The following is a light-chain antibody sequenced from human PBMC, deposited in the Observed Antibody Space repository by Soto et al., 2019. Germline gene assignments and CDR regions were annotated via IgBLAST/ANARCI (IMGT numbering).Light chain of an antibody. Sequence: EIVMTQSPATLSVSPGERVTLSCRASQSVRSNLAWYQQKPGQAPRLLIYGASTRATGLPARFSGSGSGTDFTLTISSLQSEDFAVYYCQQYNTWSPLTFGQGTRLEIK. CDR2: GAS. J-gene: IGKJ5*01. CDR3: QQYNTWSPLT. V-gene: IGKV3-15*01. CDR1: QSVRSN.